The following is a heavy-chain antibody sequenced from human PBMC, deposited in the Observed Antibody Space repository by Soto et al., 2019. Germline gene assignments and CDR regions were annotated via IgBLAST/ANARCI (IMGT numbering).Heavy chain of an antibody. CDR3: ARVRKGSGSYYSFYYYYGMDV. CDR2: IYYSGST. Sequence: PSETLSLTGTVSAGSISSGDYYWSWIRQPPWKGLEWIGYIYYSGSTYYNPSLKSRVTISVDTSKNQFSLKLSSVTAAGTAVYYCARVRKGSGSYYSFYYYYGMDVWGQGTTVTVSS. CDR1: AGSISSGDYY. V-gene: IGHV4-30-4*01. J-gene: IGHJ6*02. D-gene: IGHD3-10*01.